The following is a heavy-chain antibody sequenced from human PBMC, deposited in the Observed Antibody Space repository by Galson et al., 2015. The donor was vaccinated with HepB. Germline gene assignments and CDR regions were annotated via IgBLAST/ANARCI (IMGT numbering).Heavy chain of an antibody. J-gene: IGHJ5*02. Sequence: SLRLSCAAAGFSFRDYYMNWIRQGPGKGLEWISYISSSVSIIYYADSVKGRFTISRDNAKNSLYLQMNSLRAEDTAVYFCAREGYGDYDAWGQGTLVTVSS. CDR3: AREGYGDYDA. CDR2: ISSSVSII. V-gene: IGHV3-11*01. D-gene: IGHD4-17*01. CDR1: GFSFRDYY.